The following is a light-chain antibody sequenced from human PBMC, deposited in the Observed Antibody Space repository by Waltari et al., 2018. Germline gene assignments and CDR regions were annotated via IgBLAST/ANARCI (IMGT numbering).Light chain of an antibody. Sequence: EIVLTQSPGTLSLSPGERATLSCRASQSVSRALAWYQQTPGQAPRLLIYDASKRATAIPDRFSGSGSGTDFSLTISRLEPEDFAVYYCQHYVSLPATFGQGTKVEVK. CDR3: QHYVSLPAT. CDR1: QSVSRA. CDR2: DAS. J-gene: IGKJ1*01. V-gene: IGKV3-20*01.